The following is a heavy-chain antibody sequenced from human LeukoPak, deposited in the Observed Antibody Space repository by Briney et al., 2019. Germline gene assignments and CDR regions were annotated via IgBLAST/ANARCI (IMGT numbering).Heavy chain of an antibody. Sequence: PGESLRLSCAASGFTFNNYAMTWVRQAPGKGLEWVSTISGSGGSEYSADSVKGRFTIFRDNAKNTLYLQMNSLRAEDTAVYYCAKEYGSGSYSDFDYWGQGTLVTVSS. CDR3: AKEYGSGSYSDFDY. D-gene: IGHD3-10*01. V-gene: IGHV3-23*01. J-gene: IGHJ4*02. CDR2: ISGSGGSE. CDR1: GFTFNNYA.